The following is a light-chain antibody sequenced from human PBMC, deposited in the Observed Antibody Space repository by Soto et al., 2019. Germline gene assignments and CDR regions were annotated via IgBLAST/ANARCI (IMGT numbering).Light chain of an antibody. CDR2: DAS. CDR1: QDIRHY. V-gene: IGKV1-33*01. CDR3: QQYDNLPFT. J-gene: IGKJ3*01. Sequence: DSQMTQSPSSLSASVGDRVTITCQASQDIRHYLNWYQQRPGKAPKLLIYDASNMETGVPSRFSGGGSGTDFTFTITSLQPEDFATYYCQQYDNLPFTFGPGTKVDIK.